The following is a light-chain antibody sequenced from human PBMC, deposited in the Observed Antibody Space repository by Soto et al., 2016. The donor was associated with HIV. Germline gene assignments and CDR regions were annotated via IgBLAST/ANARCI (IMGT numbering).Light chain of an antibody. CDR2: KTS. CDR3: QQYYRNPPA. V-gene: IGKV1-5*03. CDR1: QSIFPW. J-gene: IGKJ3*01. Sequence: DIQMTQSPSTLSASVGDRVTITCRASQSIFPWLAWYQQKPGEAPTLLIYKTSSLERGVPSRFSGSGSATEFTLTINNLQPDDFATYFXQQYYRNPPAFGPGTKVNTK.